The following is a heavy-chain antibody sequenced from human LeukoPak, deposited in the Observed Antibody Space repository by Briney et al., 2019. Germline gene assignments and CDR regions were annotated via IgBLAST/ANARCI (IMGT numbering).Heavy chain of an antibody. CDR1: GYTFTGYY. J-gene: IGHJ3*02. CDR3: ARAEVYDSSGYYYVRAFDI. V-gene: IGHV1-2*06. Sequence: ASVEVSCKASGYTFTGYYMHWVRQAPGQGLEWMGRINPNSGGTNYAQKFQGRVTMTRDTSISTAYMELSRLRSDDTAVYYCARAEVYDSSGYYYVRAFDIWGQGTMVTVSS. D-gene: IGHD3-22*01. CDR2: INPNSGGT.